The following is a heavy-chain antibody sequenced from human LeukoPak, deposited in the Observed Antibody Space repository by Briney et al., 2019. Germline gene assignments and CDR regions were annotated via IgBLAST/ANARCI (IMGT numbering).Heavy chain of an antibody. V-gene: IGHV4-59*01. CDR2: IYYSGST. Sequence: PSETLSLTCTVSGGSISSYYWSWIRQPPGKGLEWIGYIYYSGSTNYNPSLKSRVTISVDTPRNQFSLKLSSVTAADTAVYYCARGPGPGVYYYDSSGSDDFDYWGQGTLVTVSS. CDR3: ARGPGPGVYYYDSSGSDDFDY. CDR1: GGSISSYY. D-gene: IGHD3-22*01. J-gene: IGHJ4*02.